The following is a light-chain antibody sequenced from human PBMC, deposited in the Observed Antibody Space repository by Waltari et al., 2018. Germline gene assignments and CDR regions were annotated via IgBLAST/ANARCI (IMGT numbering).Light chain of an antibody. CDR2: DVT. CDR1: SRDVGGYNY. J-gene: IGLJ2*01. Sequence: QSALTQPASVSGSPGQSITVSCTGRSRDVGGYNYVSWYQQHPGKAPKLMLYDVTNRPSGVSSRFSGSKSGNTASLAIPGLQAEDEADYYCSSYTSSNTLVFGGGTKLTVL. V-gene: IGLV2-14*03. CDR3: SSYTSSNTLV.